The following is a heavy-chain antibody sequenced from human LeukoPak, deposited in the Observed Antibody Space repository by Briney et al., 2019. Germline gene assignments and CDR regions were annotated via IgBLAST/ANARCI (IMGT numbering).Heavy chain of an antibody. CDR2: IYPGDSDT. CDR1: GYSFTSYW. V-gene: IGHV5-51*01. CDR3: ARQRYSSSWLYYYGIDP. D-gene: IGHD6-13*01. J-gene: IGHJ5*02. Sequence: GESLKISCKGSGYSFTSYWIGWVRQMPGKGLEWMGIIYPGDSDTRYSPSFQGQVTISADKSISTAYLQWSSLKASDTAMYYCARQRYSSSWLYYYGIDPWGQGTLVTVSS.